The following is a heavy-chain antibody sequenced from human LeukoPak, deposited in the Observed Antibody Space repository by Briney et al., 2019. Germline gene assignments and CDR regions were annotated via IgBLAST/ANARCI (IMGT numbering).Heavy chain of an antibody. CDR1: GGSLSGYY. Sequence: SETLSLTCAVYGGSLSGYYWSWVRQPPGRGLEWIGEINHSGGTNYTPSLKSRVTISRDTSKNQFSLKLSSVTAADTAVYYCASGSSTSPYNWFDPWGQGTLVTVSS. V-gene: IGHV4-34*01. D-gene: IGHD2-2*01. J-gene: IGHJ5*02. CDR2: INHSGGT. CDR3: ASGSSTSPYNWFDP.